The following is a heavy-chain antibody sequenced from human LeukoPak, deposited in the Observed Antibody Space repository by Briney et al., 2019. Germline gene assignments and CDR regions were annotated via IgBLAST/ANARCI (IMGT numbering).Heavy chain of an antibody. D-gene: IGHD2-21*02. CDR3: ATDFLPWVATDY. CDR1: GYTLTELS. CDR2: FDPEDGET. J-gene: IGHJ4*02. V-gene: IGHV1-24*01. Sequence: ASVKVSCKVSGYTLTELSMHWVRQAPGKGLEWMGGFDPEDGETIYAQKFQGRVTMTEDTSTDTAYMELGSLRSEDTAVYYCATDFLPWVATDYWGQGTLVTVSS.